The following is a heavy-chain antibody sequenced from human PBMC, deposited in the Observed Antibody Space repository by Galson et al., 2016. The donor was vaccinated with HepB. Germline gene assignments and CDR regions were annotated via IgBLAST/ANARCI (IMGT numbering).Heavy chain of an antibody. Sequence: SLRLSCAASGFTLSSYAMSWVRQAPGKGLEWVSSIRGSGGSTSYADSVKGRVTLSSDNSKNTLYLQMKSLIDEDTAVYYCAKCLWVRVVYPFDPWGQGTLLTVSS. J-gene: IGHJ5*02. CDR3: AKCLWVRVVYPFDP. CDR1: GFTLSSYA. V-gene: IGHV3-23*01. CDR2: IRGSGGST. D-gene: IGHD3-10*01.